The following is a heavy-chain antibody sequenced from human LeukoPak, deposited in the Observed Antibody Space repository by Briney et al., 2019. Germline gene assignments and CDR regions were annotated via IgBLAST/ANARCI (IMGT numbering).Heavy chain of an antibody. D-gene: IGHD4-17*01. V-gene: IGHV1-69*01. CDR3: ARFGGDYGDYHPYFDY. CDR1: GGTFSSYA. CDR2: IIPIFGTA. Sequence: SVKVSCKASGGTFSSYAISWVRQAPGQGLEWMGGIIPIFGTANYAQKFQGRVTITADESTSTAYMELSSLRSEDTAVYYCARFGGDYGDYHPYFDYWGQGTLVTVSS. J-gene: IGHJ4*02.